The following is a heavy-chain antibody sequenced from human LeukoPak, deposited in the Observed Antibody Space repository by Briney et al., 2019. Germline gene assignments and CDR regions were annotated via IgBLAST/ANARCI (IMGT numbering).Heavy chain of an antibody. V-gene: IGHV3-23*01. CDR1: GFTFSSYA. D-gene: IGHD3-22*01. Sequence: GGSLRLSCAASGFTFSSYAMSWVRQAPGKGLEWVSAITGSGGSIYYVDSVRGRFTISRDNSQSTLYLQMNSLRAEDTAVYYCARDYDSSGYYDYWGQGTLVTVSS. CDR2: ITGSGGSI. J-gene: IGHJ4*02. CDR3: ARDYDSSGYYDY.